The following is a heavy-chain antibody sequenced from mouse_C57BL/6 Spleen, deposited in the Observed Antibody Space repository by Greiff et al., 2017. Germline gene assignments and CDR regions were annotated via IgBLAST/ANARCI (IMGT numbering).Heavy chain of an antibody. Sequence: QVQLQQPGAELVKPGASVKMSCKASGYTFTSYWITWVKQRPGQGLEWIGDIYPGSGSTNYTEKFKSKATLTVDTSSSTAYMQLSSLTSEDSAVYYCARSPNYYGSSYGWCAYWGQGTLVTVSA. J-gene: IGHJ3*01. CDR2: IYPGSGST. CDR3: ARSPNYYGSSYGWCAY. V-gene: IGHV1-55*01. CDR1: GYTFTSYW. D-gene: IGHD1-1*01.